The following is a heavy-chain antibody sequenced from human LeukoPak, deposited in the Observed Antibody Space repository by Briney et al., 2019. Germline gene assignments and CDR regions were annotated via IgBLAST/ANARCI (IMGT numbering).Heavy chain of an antibody. Sequence: SETLSLTCTVSGGSISSHYWSWIRQPPGKGLEWSGYIYYSGSTNYNPSLKSRVTISVNTSKNQFSLKLSPVTAADTAVYYCARGSPYYYDSSGYYSPRLDYWGQGTLVTVSS. V-gene: IGHV4-59*11. D-gene: IGHD3-22*01. CDR3: ARGSPYYYDSSGYYSPRLDY. CDR2: IYYSGST. CDR1: GGSISSHY. J-gene: IGHJ4*02.